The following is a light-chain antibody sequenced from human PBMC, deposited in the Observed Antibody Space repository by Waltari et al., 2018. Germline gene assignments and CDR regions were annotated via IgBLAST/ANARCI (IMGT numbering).Light chain of an antibody. Sequence: QSVMTHAPSASGTPGQRVTISCSGGRSNIGSKLVSWYQQPPGAAPKLLIYRNDRRPSGVPDRFSGSKSGTSASLAISGLQSEDEADYYCSSWDDSLSGRVFGPGTRVTVL. J-gene: IGLJ1*01. CDR3: SSWDDSLSGRV. CDR1: RSNIGSKL. CDR2: RND. V-gene: IGLV1-44*01.